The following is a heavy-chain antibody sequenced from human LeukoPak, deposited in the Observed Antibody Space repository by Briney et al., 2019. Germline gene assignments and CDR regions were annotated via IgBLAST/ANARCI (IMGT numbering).Heavy chain of an antibody. V-gene: IGHV3-23*01. CDR2: ISVSGDNT. Sequence: GGSLRLSCAASGFTFSSYVMNWVRQAPGKGLEWVSGISVSGDNTYYADSVRGRFTISRDNSNNTLYLKMNSLRVEDTAVYYCATYNYYDTSGPSWGQGTLVTVSS. CDR3: ATYNYYDTSGPS. D-gene: IGHD3-22*01. J-gene: IGHJ5*02. CDR1: GFTFSSYV.